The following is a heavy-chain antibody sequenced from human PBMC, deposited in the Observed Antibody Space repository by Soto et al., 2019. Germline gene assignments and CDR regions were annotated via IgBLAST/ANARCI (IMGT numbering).Heavy chain of an antibody. D-gene: IGHD3-10*01. CDR2: INHSGST. CDR3: ARGGSTTMVRGVIKGDYYYYMDV. V-gene: IGHV4-34*01. Sequence: SETLSLTCAVYGGSFSGYYWSWIRQPPGKGLEWIGEINHSGSTNYNPSLKSRVTISVDTSKNQFSLKLSSVTAADTAVYYCARGGSTTMVRGVIKGDYYYYMDVWGKGTTVTVSS. J-gene: IGHJ6*03. CDR1: GGSFSGYY.